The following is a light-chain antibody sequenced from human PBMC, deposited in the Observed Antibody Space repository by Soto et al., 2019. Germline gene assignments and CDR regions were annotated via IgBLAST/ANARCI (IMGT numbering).Light chain of an antibody. V-gene: IGKV1-5*03. CDR3: QQYNSYSSYT. CDR2: KAS. J-gene: IGKJ2*01. Sequence: DIPMTQSPSALSASVGDRVSITCRASQNVNDWLAWYQQKPGKAPKLLIYKASSLDSGVPSRFTGSGSGTEFTLTISSLQPDDSATYYCQQYNSYSSYTFGQGTKVEIK. CDR1: QNVNDW.